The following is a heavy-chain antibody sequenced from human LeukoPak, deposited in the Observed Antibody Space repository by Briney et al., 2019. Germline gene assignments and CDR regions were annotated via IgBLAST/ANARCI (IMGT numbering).Heavy chain of an antibody. J-gene: IGHJ3*02. CDR1: EFTFSNYK. V-gene: IGHV3-21*01. CDR3: ARGGTFDI. CDR2: ISSSSSYI. D-gene: IGHD1-14*01. Sequence: GGSLRLSCAASEFTFSNYKMNWVRQAPGKGLEWVSSISSSSSYIYYADSVKGRFTISRDNATNSLYLQMNSLRAEDTAVYYCARGGTFDIWGQGTMVTVSS.